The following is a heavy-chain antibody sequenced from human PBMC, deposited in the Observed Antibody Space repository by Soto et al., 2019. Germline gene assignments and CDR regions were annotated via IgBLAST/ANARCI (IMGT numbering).Heavy chain of an antibody. J-gene: IGHJ4*02. D-gene: IGHD3-10*01. V-gene: IGHV1-69*08. CDR1: GDTFSSYT. Sequence: QVHLVQSGAELKKPGSSVMVSCKAYGDTFSSYTINWVRQAPGLGLELMGWTIPILSTSNYALKFQGRLTITADKSTSTAYMELSSLRSEDTAIYYCATSYGSGSQAFDYWGQGALVTVSS. CDR3: ATSYGSGSQAFDY. CDR2: TIPILSTS.